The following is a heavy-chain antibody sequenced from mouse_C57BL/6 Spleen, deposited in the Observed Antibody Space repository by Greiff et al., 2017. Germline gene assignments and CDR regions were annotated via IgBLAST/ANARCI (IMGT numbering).Heavy chain of an antibody. CDR3: TKDGRSYVPFAMDY. V-gene: IGHV5-9-1*02. Sequence: EVMLVESGEGLVKPGGSLKLSCAASGFNFSSYAMSWVRQTPEKRLEWVAYISSGGDYIYYADTVKGRLTISRDNARNSLYLQMSSLKSEDTAMYYCTKDGRSYVPFAMDYWGQGTSVTVSS. CDR1: GFNFSSYA. CDR2: ISSGGDYI. J-gene: IGHJ4*01. D-gene: IGHD1-1*01.